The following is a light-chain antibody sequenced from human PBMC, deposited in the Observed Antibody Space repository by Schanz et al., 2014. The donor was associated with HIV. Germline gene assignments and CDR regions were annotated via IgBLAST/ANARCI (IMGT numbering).Light chain of an antibody. J-gene: IGLJ3*02. CDR2: DVS. Sequence: QSALTQPASVSGSPGQSITISCTGTSSDVGGYNYVSWYQQHPGKAPKLMLYDVSNRPSGVSNRFSGSKSGNTASLTISGLQAEDEADYFCQSYDSSVSGLVFGGGTKLTVL. CDR3: QSYDSSVSGLV. CDR1: SSDVGGYNY. V-gene: IGLV2-14*03.